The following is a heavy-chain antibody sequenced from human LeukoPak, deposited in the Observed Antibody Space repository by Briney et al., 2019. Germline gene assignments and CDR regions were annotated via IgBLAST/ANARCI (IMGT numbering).Heavy chain of an antibody. CDR1: GGSISSSSYY. CDR3: ARTSRGSYPKTSYFDY. D-gene: IGHD1-26*01. V-gene: IGHV4-39*01. J-gene: IGHJ4*02. Sequence: SENLSLTCTVSGGSISSSSYYWGWIRQPPGKGLEWIGSIYYSGSTYYNPSLKSRVTISVDTSKNQFSLKLSSVTAADTAVYYCARTSRGSYPKTSYFDYWGQGTLVTVSS. CDR2: IYYSGST.